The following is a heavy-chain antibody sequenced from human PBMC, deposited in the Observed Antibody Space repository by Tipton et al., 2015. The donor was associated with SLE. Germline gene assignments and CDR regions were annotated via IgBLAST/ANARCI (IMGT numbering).Heavy chain of an antibody. V-gene: IGHV4-59*01. CDR1: GGSISNYY. CDR3: AGETYYSYSSDLNAFDI. Sequence: TLSLTCTVSGGSISNYYWNWIRQPPGKGLEWIGNIYYSGRTNYNPSLQSRVIISVDTSKSQFSLKLSSVTAADTAVYYCAGETYYSYSSDLNAFDIWGQGTMVTVSS. CDR2: IYYSGRT. D-gene: IGHD3-22*01. J-gene: IGHJ3*02.